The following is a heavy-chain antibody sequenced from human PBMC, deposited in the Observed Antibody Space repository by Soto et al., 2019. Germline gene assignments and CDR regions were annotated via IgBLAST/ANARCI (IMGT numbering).Heavy chain of an antibody. CDR1: GYNFNNYG. CDR2: ISGNNGNT. J-gene: IGHJ3*02. V-gene: IGHV1-18*01. Sequence: QVQLVQSGPEVKKPGASVTLSCKASGYNFNNYGISWVRQAPGQGLEWMGWISGNNGNTKYGQKFQGRVSLTTDSSTSTGYMEMRSLRSDDTADYYCVRRVVTTMDDAFDIWGTGTRVTVSS. D-gene: IGHD2-21*02. CDR3: VRRVVTTMDDAFDI.